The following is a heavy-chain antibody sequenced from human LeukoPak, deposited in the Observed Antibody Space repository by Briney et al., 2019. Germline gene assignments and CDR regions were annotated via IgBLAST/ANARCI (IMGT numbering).Heavy chain of an antibody. J-gene: IGHJ4*02. CDR2: ISIGGDGT. CDR3: VRAAPRDCSSTSCSLFDN. D-gene: IGHD2-2*01. V-gene: IGHV3-23*01. CDR1: GFTFNNYA. Sequence: GGSLRLSCAGSGFTFNNYAMSWVRQTPRKGLEWVSTISIGGDGTYYADPVKGRFTMSRDNSKNTLYLQMRSLRAGDTAVYYCVRAAPRDCSSTSCSLFDNWGQGILVTVSS.